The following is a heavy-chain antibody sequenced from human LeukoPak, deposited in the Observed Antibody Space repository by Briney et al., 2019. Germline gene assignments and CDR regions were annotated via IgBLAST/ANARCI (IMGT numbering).Heavy chain of an antibody. D-gene: IGHD3-16*02. J-gene: IGHJ6*02. CDR2: LSGSGGVT. V-gene: IGHV3-23*01. Sequence: GGSLRLSCAASGFTFSSYAMNWVRQAPGKGLQWVSALSGSGGVTYYADSVKGRSTISRDNSKNTLYLQMNSLRAEDTAVYYCAKATLTFGEVIASMDVWGQGTTVTVSS. CDR3: AKATLTFGEVIASMDV. CDR1: GFTFSSYA.